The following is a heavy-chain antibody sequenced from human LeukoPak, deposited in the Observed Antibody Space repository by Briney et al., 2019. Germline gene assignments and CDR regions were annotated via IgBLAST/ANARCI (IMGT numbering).Heavy chain of an antibody. CDR3: VRDHSTAFDS. CDR1: GFTFSTNG. Sequence: GTSLRLSCAASGFTFSTNGMHWVRQVPGKGLEWVAVISYDGSTQYYADSVKGRFFISRDDFSSTLFLQMNSLRPEDTAVYFCVRDHSTAFDSWGQGTLVTVSS. CDR2: ISYDGSTQ. V-gene: IGHV3-30*03. J-gene: IGHJ4*02.